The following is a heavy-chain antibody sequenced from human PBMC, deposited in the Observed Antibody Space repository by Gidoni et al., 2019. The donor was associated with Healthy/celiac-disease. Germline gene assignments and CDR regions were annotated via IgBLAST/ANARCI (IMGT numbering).Heavy chain of an antibody. D-gene: IGHD1-1*01. J-gene: IGHJ5*02. Sequence: EVQLVESGGGLVKPGGSLRLSCAASGFTFSSYSMNWVRQAPGKGLEWVSSISSSSSYIYYADSVKGRFTISRDNAKNSLYLQMNSLRAEDTAVYYCARARTGNWRPDNWFDPWGQGTLVTVSS. V-gene: IGHV3-21*01. CDR3: ARARTGNWRPDNWFDP. CDR1: GFTFSSYS. CDR2: ISSSSSYI.